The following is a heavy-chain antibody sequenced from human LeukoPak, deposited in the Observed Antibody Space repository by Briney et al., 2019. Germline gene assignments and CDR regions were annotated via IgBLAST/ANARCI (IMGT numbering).Heavy chain of an antibody. J-gene: IGHJ4*02. CDR3: ARDILDYYGAGRVRGRYFDD. CDR2: IYYSGIT. V-gene: IGHV4-31*03. D-gene: IGHD3-10*01. Sequence: SETLSLTCTVSGGSISSGGYYWSWIRQHPGQGLEWIVNIYYSGITYYNPSVKSRVPISVDTSKTQSAMKLSSVTAADTTVYYCARDILDYYGAGRVRGRYFDDWGQGTLVTVSS. CDR1: GGSISSGGYY.